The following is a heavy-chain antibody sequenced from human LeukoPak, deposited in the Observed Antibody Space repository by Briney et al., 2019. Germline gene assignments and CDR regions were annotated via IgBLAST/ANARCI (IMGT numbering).Heavy chain of an antibody. D-gene: IGHD3-10*01. V-gene: IGHV3-33*01. CDR3: AREGREVRGVIIPEYFDY. CDR2: IWYDGSNK. CDR1: GFTFSSYG. Sequence: PGGSLRLSCAVSGFTFSSYGMHWVRQAPGKGLEWVAVIWYDGSNKYYADSVKGRFTISRDNSKNTLYLQMNSLRAEDTAVYYCAREGREVRGVIIPEYFDYWGQGTLVTVSS. J-gene: IGHJ4*02.